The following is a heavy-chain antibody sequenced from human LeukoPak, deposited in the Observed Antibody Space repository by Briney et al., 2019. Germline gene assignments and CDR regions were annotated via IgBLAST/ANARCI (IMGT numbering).Heavy chain of an antibody. CDR2: IYYSGST. Sequence: SETLSLTCTVSGGSISSSSYYWGWIRQPPGKGLEWIGSIYYSGSTYYNPSLKSRATISVDTYKNLFSLKLSSGTAADTAEYYCARPKYQGRIRIFGVANWFDPGGQGTLVTVS. CDR1: GGSISSSSYY. V-gene: IGHV4-39*01. D-gene: IGHD3-3*01. J-gene: IGHJ5*02. CDR3: ARPKYQGRIRIFGVANWFDP.